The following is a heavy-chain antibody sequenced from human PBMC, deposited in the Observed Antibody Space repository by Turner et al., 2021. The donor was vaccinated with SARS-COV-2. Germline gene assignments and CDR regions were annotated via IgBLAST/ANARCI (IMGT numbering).Heavy chain of an antibody. J-gene: IGHJ4*02. V-gene: IGHV1-24*01. CDR1: GYTLTELS. Sequence: QVQLVQSGAELKKPGASVKLSCKVSGYTLTELSMHWVRQAHGKGLEWMGGFDPEDAETIYAQKFQGRVTMTEDTSTDTAYMELSSLRSEDTAVYYCATGYAYCGGDCSIDYWGQGTLVTVSS. D-gene: IGHD2-21*02. CDR2: FDPEDAET. CDR3: ATGYAYCGGDCSIDY.